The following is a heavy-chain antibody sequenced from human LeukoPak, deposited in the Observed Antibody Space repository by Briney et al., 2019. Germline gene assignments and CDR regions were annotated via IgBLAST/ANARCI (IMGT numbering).Heavy chain of an antibody. CDR3: AKDLTYYDFWSGYGGLEAFDI. Sequence: GMSLRLSCLASGLNFSNYAMHWVRQAPGKGLEWVSAISGSGGSTYYADSVKGRFTISRDNSKNTLYLQMNSLRAEDTAVYYCAKDLTYYDFWSGYGGLEAFDIWGQGTMVTVSS. CDR1: GLNFSNYA. V-gene: IGHV3-23*01. CDR2: ISGSGGST. D-gene: IGHD3-3*01. J-gene: IGHJ3*02.